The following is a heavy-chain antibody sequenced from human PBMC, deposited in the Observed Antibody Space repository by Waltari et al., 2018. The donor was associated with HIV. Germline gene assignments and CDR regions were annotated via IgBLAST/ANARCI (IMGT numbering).Heavy chain of an antibody. D-gene: IGHD3-10*01. CDR1: DYTFSNYD. V-gene: IGHV1-18*01. J-gene: IGHJ5*02. Sequence: QVQLVQSGAEVRKPGASVKVSCKASDYTFSNYDITWVRQAPGQGLEWMGWISGYNGNTNYAQKFQGRVTMNTETSTSTVYMELRSLRSDDTAVYYCARDWGITMVRGASDSPWFDPWGQGTLVTVSS. CDR2: ISGYNGNT. CDR3: ARDWGITMVRGASDSPWFDP.